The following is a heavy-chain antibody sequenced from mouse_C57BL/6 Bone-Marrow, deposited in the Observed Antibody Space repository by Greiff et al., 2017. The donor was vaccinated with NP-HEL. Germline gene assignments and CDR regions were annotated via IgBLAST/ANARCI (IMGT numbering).Heavy chain of an antibody. J-gene: IGHJ1*03. CDR1: GYTFTSYW. V-gene: IGHV1-64*01. CDR3: AERASLPNWYFDV. CDR2: IHPNSGST. Sequence: QVQLQQPGAELVKPGASVKLSCKASGYTFTSYWMHWVKQRPGQGLEWIGMIHPNSGSTNYNEKFKSKATLTVDKSSSTAYMQLSSLTSEDSAVYYCAERASLPNWYFDVWGTGTTVTVSS. D-gene: IGHD6-1*01.